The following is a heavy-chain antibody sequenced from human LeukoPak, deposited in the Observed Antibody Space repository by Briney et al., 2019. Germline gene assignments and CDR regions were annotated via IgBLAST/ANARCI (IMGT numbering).Heavy chain of an antibody. Sequence: ARSLRLSCATSGFTFSSYATSWVRQAPGKGLEWVSGIGASGGSTYYADSVKGRFTISRDNSKNTLYLQMNSLRTEDTAVYYCAKAEGYDILTGLDYWGQGTLVTVSS. D-gene: IGHD3-9*01. CDR2: IGASGGST. J-gene: IGHJ4*02. CDR1: GFTFSSYA. V-gene: IGHV3-23*01. CDR3: AKAEGYDILTGLDY.